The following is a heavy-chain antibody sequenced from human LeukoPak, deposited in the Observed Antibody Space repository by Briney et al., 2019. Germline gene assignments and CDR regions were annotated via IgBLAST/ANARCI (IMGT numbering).Heavy chain of an antibody. Sequence: SETLSLTCTVSGGSISTHFWSWIRQPPGKGLEWIGYIYHSGTTNYSPSLKSRVTLSIDTSKNQFSLKLNPVTAADTAVYYCARMFSSSSARAFDFWGQGTMVTVSS. V-gene: IGHV4-59*11. D-gene: IGHD6-6*01. CDR3: ARMFSSSSARAFDF. CDR1: GGSISTHF. J-gene: IGHJ3*01. CDR2: IYHSGTT.